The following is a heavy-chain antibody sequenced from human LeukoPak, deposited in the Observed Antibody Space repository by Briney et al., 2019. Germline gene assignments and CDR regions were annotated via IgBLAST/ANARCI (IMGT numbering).Heavy chain of an antibody. V-gene: IGHV3-15*01. CDR2: IRSKTDGGTA. J-gene: IGHJ3*02. CDR3: TTGHRLLGDAFDI. D-gene: IGHD2-21*02. Sequence: GGSLRSPVAASGFTFNNAWINWVRQAPEKGLEWVGRIRSKTDGGTADYAAPVKGRFAISRDDSKNTLYLQMNSLKTEDTAVYYCTTGHRLLGDAFDIWGERWMVTVSS. CDR1: GFTFNNAW.